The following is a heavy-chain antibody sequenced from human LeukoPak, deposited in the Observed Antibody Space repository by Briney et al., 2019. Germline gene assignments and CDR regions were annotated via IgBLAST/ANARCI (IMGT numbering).Heavy chain of an antibody. Sequence: GGSLRLSCKASGFSFNTYSMNWVRQPPGRGVEWVSGITATSNYMWYADSVKGRFTISRDNAQNTVYVQMDSLRGEDTAVYYCARSFTALRGGLWGQGTLVAVSS. J-gene: IGHJ4*02. V-gene: IGHV3-21*01. D-gene: IGHD3-10*01. CDR2: ITATSNYM. CDR1: GFSFNTYS. CDR3: ARSFTALRGGL.